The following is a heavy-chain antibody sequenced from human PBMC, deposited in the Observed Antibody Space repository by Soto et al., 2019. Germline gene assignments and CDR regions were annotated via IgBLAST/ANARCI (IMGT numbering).Heavy chain of an antibody. J-gene: IGHJ6*02. V-gene: IGHV4-59*01. D-gene: IGHD2-21*02. CDR3: ARDLWGYCGTDCYPLDV. Sequence: QVQLQESGPGLVKPSETLSLTCTVSGGSISRYYWSWIRQPPGKGLEWIGYMYNTGSTVYNPSFNSRVTISVDTSKNQFSLKLNSVTAADTAVYYCARDLWGYCGTDCYPLDVWGQGTTVTVCS. CDR2: MYNTGST. CDR1: GGSISRYY.